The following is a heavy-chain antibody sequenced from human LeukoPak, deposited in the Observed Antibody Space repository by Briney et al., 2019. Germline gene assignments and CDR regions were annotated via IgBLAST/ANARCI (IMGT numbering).Heavy chain of an antibody. CDR1: GFTFSSYS. CDR2: ISSRSYI. D-gene: IGHD5-12*01. V-gene: IGHV3-21*01. Sequence: GGSLRLSCAASGFTFSSYSMNWVRQAPGKGLEWVSSISSRSYIYYADPVKGRFTIPRDNAKTSLYLQMNSLRAEDTAVYYCARGEMASFDYWGQGTLVTVSS. CDR3: ARGEMASFDY. J-gene: IGHJ4*02.